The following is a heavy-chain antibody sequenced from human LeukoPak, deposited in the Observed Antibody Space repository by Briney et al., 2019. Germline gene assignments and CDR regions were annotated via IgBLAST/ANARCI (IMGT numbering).Heavy chain of an antibody. D-gene: IGHD1-14*01. V-gene: IGHV4-61*02. J-gene: IGHJ4*02. CDR1: GGSISSGSYY. CDR2: VYTSGST. CDR3: ASVPEPYYFDY. Sequence: PSQTLSLTCTVSGGSISSGSYYWSWIRQPAGKGLEWIGRVYTSGSTNYNPSLKSRVTISVDTSKNQFSLKLTSVTAADTAVYYCASVPEPYYFDYWGQGTLVTVS.